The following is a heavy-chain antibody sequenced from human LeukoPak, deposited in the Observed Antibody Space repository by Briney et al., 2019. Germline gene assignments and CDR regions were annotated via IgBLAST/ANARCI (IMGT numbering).Heavy chain of an antibody. V-gene: IGHV3-23*01. CDR2: ISGSGGST. Sequence: GGSLRPSCAASGFTFSSYAMSWVRQAPGNGLEWVSAISGSGGSTYYADSVKGRVTISRDNSKNTLYLQMSSLRAEDTAVYYCAKDRSTIALDYWGQGTLVTVSA. CDR3: AKDRSTIALDY. CDR1: GFTFSSYA. J-gene: IGHJ4*02. D-gene: IGHD5/OR15-5a*01.